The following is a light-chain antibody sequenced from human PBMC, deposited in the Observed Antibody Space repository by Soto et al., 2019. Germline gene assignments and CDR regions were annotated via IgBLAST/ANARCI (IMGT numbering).Light chain of an antibody. CDR2: GAS. CDR3: QQYGGSPYT. V-gene: IGKV3-20*01. Sequence: EIVLTQSPGTLSLSPGERATLSCRASQSVRSNYLAWYQQKPGQAPRLLIYGASSRATGIPDRFSGTGSGTEFTRTISRLEPEDFAVYYCQQYGGSPYTFGQGTKLEIK. CDR1: QSVRSNY. J-gene: IGKJ2*01.